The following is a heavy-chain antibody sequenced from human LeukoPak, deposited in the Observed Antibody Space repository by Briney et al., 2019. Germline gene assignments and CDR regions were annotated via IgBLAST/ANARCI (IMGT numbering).Heavy chain of an antibody. J-gene: IGHJ4*02. D-gene: IGHD6-19*01. CDR2: IRTSVGST. Sequence: QAGGSLRLSCVASGFTFSSYVMTWVRQAPGKGLEWVSSIRTSVGSTFYADSVKGRFTISRDNSKNTLYLQLSSLRAEDTAVYYCAKVNPPRGGRSGWYETNDYWGQGTLVTVSS. CDR1: GFTFSSYV. CDR3: AKVNPPRGGRSGWYETNDY. V-gene: IGHV3-23*01.